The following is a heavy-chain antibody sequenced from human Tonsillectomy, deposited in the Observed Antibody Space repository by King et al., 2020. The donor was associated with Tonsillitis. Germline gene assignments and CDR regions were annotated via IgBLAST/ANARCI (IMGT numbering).Heavy chain of an antibody. CDR3: AKDVAVAAAGNDAFDI. J-gene: IGHJ3*02. CDR1: GFTLSSYG. Sequence: VQLVESGGGVVQPGGSLRLSCAASGFTLSSYGMHWVRQAPGKGLEWVAFIRYDGSNKYYADSVKGRFTISRDNSKNTLYLQMNSLRAEDTAVYYCAKDVAVAAAGNDAFDIWGQGTMVTVSS. D-gene: IGHD6-13*01. CDR2: IRYDGSNK. V-gene: IGHV3-30*02.